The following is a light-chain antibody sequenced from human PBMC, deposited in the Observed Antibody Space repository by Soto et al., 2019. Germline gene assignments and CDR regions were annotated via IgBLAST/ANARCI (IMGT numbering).Light chain of an antibody. CDR3: CSYAGSSTFYV. CDR2: DVS. V-gene: IGLV2-23*02. CDR1: ISDVGSYDY. J-gene: IGLJ1*01. Sequence: QSALTQPASVSGSPGQSITISCTGTISDVGSYDYVSWYQQHPGKAPKLMIYDVSKRPSGVSNRFSGSKSGNTASLTISGLLAEDEADYYCCSYAGSSTFYVFGTGTKVTVL.